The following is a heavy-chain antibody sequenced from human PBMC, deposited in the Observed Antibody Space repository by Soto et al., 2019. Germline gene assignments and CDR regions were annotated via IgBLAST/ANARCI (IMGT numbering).Heavy chain of an antibody. CDR2: LYSSDGT. CDR1: GFSFSGKNY. Sequence: DVQLEESGGGLIQPGGSLRLSYAASGFSFSGKNYLTWVRQAPGKGLEWVSALYSSDGTYYADSVKGRFSVSRDNSKNTFYLQLHSLRPEDTALYFCATWLQREHAFDIWGLGTMVTVSS. V-gene: IGHV3-53*01. D-gene: IGHD1-1*01. J-gene: IGHJ3*02. CDR3: ATWLQREHAFDI.